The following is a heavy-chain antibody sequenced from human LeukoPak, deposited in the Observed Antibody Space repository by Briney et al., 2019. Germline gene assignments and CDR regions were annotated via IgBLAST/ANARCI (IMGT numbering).Heavy chain of an antibody. Sequence: PSETLSLTCTVSGGSISNYYWSWIRQPPGKGLEWIAYINYSGSTNYNPSLKSRVTISVDTSKNHFSLTLSSVTAADTAFYFCARQTGSGLFILPGGQGTLVTVSS. J-gene: IGHJ4*02. D-gene: IGHD3-10*01. V-gene: IGHV4-59*08. CDR2: INYSGST. CDR1: GGSISNYY. CDR3: ARQTGSGLFILP.